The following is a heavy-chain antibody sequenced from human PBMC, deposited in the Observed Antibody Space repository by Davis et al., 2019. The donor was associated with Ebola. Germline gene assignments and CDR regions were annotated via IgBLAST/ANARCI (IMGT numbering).Heavy chain of an antibody. CDR1: GFTLSSFG. V-gene: IGHV3-48*04. Sequence: GGSLRLSCTTSGFTLSSFGMNWVRQAPGKGLEWIAYISSSSSTIHYADSVKGRFTISRDNAKNSLYLQMNSLRAEDTAVYYCAREHSGIDYWGQGTLVTVSS. D-gene: IGHD1-26*01. J-gene: IGHJ4*02. CDR3: AREHSGIDY. CDR2: ISSSSSTI.